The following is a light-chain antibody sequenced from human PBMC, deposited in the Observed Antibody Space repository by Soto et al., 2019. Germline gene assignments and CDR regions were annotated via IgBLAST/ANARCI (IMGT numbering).Light chain of an antibody. Sequence: QSVLTQPAAVSWSPGQSITISGTGTISDIGLYNYVSLYQQHPGKAPKLVIYEVSNRPSGVSDRFSGSKSDNTASLTISGLQAEDEANYYCSSFTTTSTLVFGAGTKVTVL. J-gene: IGLJ1*01. CDR2: EVS. CDR3: SSFTTTSTLV. V-gene: IGLV2-14*01. CDR1: ISDIGLYNY.